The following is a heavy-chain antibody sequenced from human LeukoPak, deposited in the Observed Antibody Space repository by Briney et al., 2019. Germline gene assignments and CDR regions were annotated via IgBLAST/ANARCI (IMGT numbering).Heavy chain of an antibody. CDR3: ARDLLAYPFDP. CDR2: INPNSGGT. CDR1: GYTFTGYY. J-gene: IGHJ5*02. V-gene: IGHV1-2*06. Sequence: ASVKVSCKASGYTFTGYYMHWVRQAPEQGLEWMGRINPNSGGTNYAQKFQGRVTMTRDTSASTAYMELSSLRSEDTAVYYCARDLLAYPFDPWGQGTLVTVSS. D-gene: IGHD3-16*01.